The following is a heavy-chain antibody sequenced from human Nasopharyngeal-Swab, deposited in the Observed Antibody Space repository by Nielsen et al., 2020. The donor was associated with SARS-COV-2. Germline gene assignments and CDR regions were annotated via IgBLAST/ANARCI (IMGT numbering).Heavy chain of an antibody. Sequence: FMEIGCVACGFTFSGSAMHWVRQASGKGLEWVGRIRSKANSYATAYAASVKGRFTISRDDSKNTAYLQMNSLKTEDTAVYYCTRQISGWYHPFDYWGQGTLVTVSS. D-gene: IGHD6-19*01. J-gene: IGHJ4*02. CDR1: GFTFSGSA. CDR2: IRSKANSYAT. CDR3: TRQISGWYHPFDY. V-gene: IGHV3-73*01.